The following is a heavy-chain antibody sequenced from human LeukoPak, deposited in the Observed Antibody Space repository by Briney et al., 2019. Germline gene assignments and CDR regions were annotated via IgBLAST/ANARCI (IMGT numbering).Heavy chain of an antibody. V-gene: IGHV3-30*02. Sequence: GGSLRLSCAASGFTFGSYGMDWVRQAPGKGLEWVAFIPYDGSNKYYADSVKGRFTISRDNSKNTLYLQMNSLRAEDTALYYCAKDNNGWAFDIWGQGTMVTVSS. J-gene: IGHJ3*02. CDR3: AKDNNGWAFDI. CDR1: GFTFGSYG. D-gene: IGHD6-19*01. CDR2: IPYDGSNK.